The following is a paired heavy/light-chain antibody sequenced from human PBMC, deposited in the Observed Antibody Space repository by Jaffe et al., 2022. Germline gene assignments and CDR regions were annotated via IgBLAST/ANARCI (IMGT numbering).Light chain of an antibody. CDR1: QSVGSH. CDR2: DAS. Sequence: EIVLTQSPATLSLSPGERATLSCRASQSVGSHLAWYQQKPGQPPRLLIYDASNRATGIPARFSGGGSGTDFTLTISSLQPEDFAVYYCQQRSSWLTFGGGTKVEIK. CDR3: QQRSSWLT. V-gene: IGKV3-11*01. J-gene: IGKJ4*01.
Heavy chain of an antibody. V-gene: IGHV4-59*01. CDR2: IYDSGNT. Sequence: QVQLQESGPGLVKPSETLSLTCTVSGGSTSSYYWSWIRQPPGKGLEWIGYIYDSGNTKSNPSLKSRVTVSIDTSKNQVFLKLSSVTAADTAVYYCARDFEGYGDDGGYYYYMDVWGKGTTVTVSS. CDR1: GGSTSSYY. CDR3: ARDFEGYGDDGGYYYYMDV. J-gene: IGHJ6*03. D-gene: IGHD4-17*01.